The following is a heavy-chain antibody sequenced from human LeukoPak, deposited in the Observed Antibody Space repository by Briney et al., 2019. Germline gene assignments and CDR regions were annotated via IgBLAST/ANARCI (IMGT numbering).Heavy chain of an antibody. V-gene: IGHV3-30*18. CDR2: ISYDGSNK. CDR1: GFTFSSYG. J-gene: IGHJ4*02. CDR3: AKGAAAGTSYFDY. Sequence: GGSLRLSCAASGFTFSSYGMHWVRQAPGKGLEWVAVISYDGSNKYYADSVKGRFTISRDNSKNTLYLQMNSLRAEDTAVYYCAKGAAAGTSYFDYWGQGTLVTVSS. D-gene: IGHD6-13*01.